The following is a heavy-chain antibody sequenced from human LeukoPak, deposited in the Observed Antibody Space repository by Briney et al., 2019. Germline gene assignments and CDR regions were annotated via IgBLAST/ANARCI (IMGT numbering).Heavy chain of an antibody. D-gene: IGHD5-24*01. CDR3: ARASVEMATMDY. Sequence: SETLSLTCTVSGGSISSYYWSWIRQPPGKGLEWIGHIYYSGSTNYNPSLKSRVTMSVDTSKNQFSLKLSSVTAADTAVYYCARASVEMATMDYWGQGTLVTVSS. CDR1: GGSISSYY. J-gene: IGHJ4*02. V-gene: IGHV4-59*12. CDR2: IYYSGST.